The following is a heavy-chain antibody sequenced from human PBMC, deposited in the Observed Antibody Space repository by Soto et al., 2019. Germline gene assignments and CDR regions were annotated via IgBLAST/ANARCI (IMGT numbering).Heavy chain of an antibody. CDR2: ISGSGGST. V-gene: IGHV3-23*01. CDR3: AKDPSLWSLPFDP. J-gene: IGHJ5*02. D-gene: IGHD3-10*01. Sequence: GGSLRLSCAASGFTFSSYAMSWVRQAPGKGLEWVSAISGSGGSTYYADSVKGRFTISRGNSKNTLYLQMNGLRAEDTAVYYCAKDPSLWSLPFDPWGQGTLVTVSS. CDR1: GFTFSSYA.